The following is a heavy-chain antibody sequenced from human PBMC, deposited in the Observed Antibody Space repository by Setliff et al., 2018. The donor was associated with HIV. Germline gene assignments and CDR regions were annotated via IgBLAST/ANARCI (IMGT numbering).Heavy chain of an antibody. CDR1: GGSFSDNY. CDR3: ARGQYCGGGSCYSPSYNWFDP. CDR2: INHNGNI. D-gene: IGHD2-15*01. Sequence: TSETLSLTCAVYGGSFSDNYWSGIRQPPGKGLDWIAEINHNGNINYNPSLKSRVTISMDPSKKQFSLKLSSVTAADTAVYYCARGQYCGGGSCYSPSYNWFDPWGQGTLVTVSS. V-gene: IGHV4-34*01. J-gene: IGHJ5*02.